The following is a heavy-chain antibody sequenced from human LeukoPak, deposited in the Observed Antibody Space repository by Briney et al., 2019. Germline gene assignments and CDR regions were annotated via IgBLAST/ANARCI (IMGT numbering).Heavy chain of an antibody. J-gene: IGHJ4*02. CDR2: ISSSSSYI. V-gene: IGHV3-21*01. CDR1: GFTFSSYS. D-gene: IGHD3-10*01. Sequence: GGSLRLSCAASGFTFSSYSMNWVCQAPGKGLEWVSSISSSSSYIYYADSVKGRFTISRDNAKNSLYLQMNSLRAEDTAVYYCARDQGSGSYYFDYWGQGTLVTVSS. CDR3: ARDQGSGSYYFDY.